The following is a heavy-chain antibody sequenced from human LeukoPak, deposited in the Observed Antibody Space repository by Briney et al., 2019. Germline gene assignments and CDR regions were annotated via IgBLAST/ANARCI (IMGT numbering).Heavy chain of an antibody. Sequence: GGSLRLSCAASGFTFSSYAMSWVRQAPGKGLEWVSVISGSGESTYYADSVKGRFTISRDNSKNTLYLQMNSLRAEDTAVYYCARATTVITTFDYWGQGTLVTVSS. CDR3: ARATTVITTFDY. CDR1: GFTFSSYA. V-gene: IGHV3-23*01. CDR2: ISGSGEST. J-gene: IGHJ4*02. D-gene: IGHD4-11*01.